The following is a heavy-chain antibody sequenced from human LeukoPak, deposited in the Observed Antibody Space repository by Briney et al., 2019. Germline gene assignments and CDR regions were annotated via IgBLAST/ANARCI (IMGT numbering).Heavy chain of an antibody. CDR2: IYSGGST. CDR1: GFTVSSNY. CDR3: AKEGYDYGDSPPDY. V-gene: IGHV3-53*05. Sequence: RAGGSLRLSCAASGFTVSSNYMSWVRQAPGKGLEWVSVIYSGGSTYYADSVKGRFTISRDNSKNTLYLQMNSLRAEDTAVYYCAKEGYDYGDSPPDYWGQGTLVTVSS. J-gene: IGHJ4*02. D-gene: IGHD4-17*01.